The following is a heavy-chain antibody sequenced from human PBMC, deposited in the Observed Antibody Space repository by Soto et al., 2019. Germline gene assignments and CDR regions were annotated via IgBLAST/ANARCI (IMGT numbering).Heavy chain of an antibody. Sequence: PGGSLRLSCAASGFTVSSNYMSWVRQAPGKGLEWVSVIYSGGSTYYADSVKGRFTISRDNSKNTLYLQMNSLRAEDTAVYYCARDCPSGDYGHYYFDYRCQGSLVTVSS. J-gene: IGHJ4*02. CDR3: ARDCPSGDYGHYYFDY. CDR2: IYSGGST. V-gene: IGHV3-66*01. CDR1: GFTVSSNY. D-gene: IGHD4-17*01.